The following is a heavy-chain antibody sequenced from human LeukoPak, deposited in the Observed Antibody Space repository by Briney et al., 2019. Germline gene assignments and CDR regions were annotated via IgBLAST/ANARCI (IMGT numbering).Heavy chain of an antibody. J-gene: IGHJ6*03. Sequence: ASVKVSCKASGGTFSSYAISWVRQAPGQGLEWIGVIIPIFGTANYAQKFQGRVTITTDESTSTAYMELSSLRSEDTAVYYCARHKGSHLYYYYMDVWGKGTTITVSS. CDR1: GGTFSSYA. CDR3: ARHKGSHLYYYYMDV. CDR2: IIPIFGTA. D-gene: IGHD1-26*01. V-gene: IGHV1-69*05.